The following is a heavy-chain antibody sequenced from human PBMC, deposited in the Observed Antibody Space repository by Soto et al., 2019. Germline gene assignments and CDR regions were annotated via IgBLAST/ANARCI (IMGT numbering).Heavy chain of an antibody. V-gene: IGHV1-69*13. CDR1: GGTFGSYA. J-gene: IGHJ4*02. D-gene: IGHD2-21*01. Sequence: GASVEVSCKASGGTFGSYAISWVRQAPGQGLEWMGGIIPIFGTANYAQKFQGRVTITADESTSTAYMELSSLRSEDTAVYYCASRDGSKGSYYFDYWGQGTLVTVSS. CDR2: IIPIFGTA. CDR3: ASRDGSKGSYYFDY.